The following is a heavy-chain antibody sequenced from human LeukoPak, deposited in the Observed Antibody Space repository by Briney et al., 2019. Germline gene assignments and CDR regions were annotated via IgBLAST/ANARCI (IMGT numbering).Heavy chain of an antibody. Sequence: GGSLRLSCAASGFTFSSYSMNWVRQAPGKGLEWVSSISSSSSYIYYADSVKGRFTISRDNAKNSLYLQMNSLRAEDTAVYYCARIEGGAASSSDWGRGTLVTVSS. CDR1: GFTFSSYS. D-gene: IGHD2-15*01. J-gene: IGHJ4*02. CDR2: ISSSSSYI. CDR3: ARIEGGAASSSD. V-gene: IGHV3-21*01.